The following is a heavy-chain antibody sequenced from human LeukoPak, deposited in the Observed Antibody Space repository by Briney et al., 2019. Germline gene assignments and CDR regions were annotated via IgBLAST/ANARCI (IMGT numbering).Heavy chain of an antibody. CDR3: ASLFLDPTKHYYDSSGYTDY. V-gene: IGHV4-34*01. CDR2: INHSGST. CDR1: GGSFSGYY. J-gene: IGHJ4*02. Sequence: PSETLSLTCAVYGGSFSGYYWSWIRQPPGKGLEWIGEINHSGSTNYNPSLKSRVTISVDTSKNQFSLKLSSVTAADTAVYYCASLFLDPTKHYYDSSGYTDYWGQGTLVTVSS. D-gene: IGHD3-22*01.